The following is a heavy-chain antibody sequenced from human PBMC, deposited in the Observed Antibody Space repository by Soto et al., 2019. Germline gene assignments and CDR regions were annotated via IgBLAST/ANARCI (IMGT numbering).Heavy chain of an antibody. D-gene: IGHD3-10*01. Sequence: QVQLQESGPGLVMPSQTLSLTCTVSGGSISSGDYYWSWIRQPPGKGLEWIGYIYYSGSTYYNPSLKSRVTISVDTSKNQFSLKLSPVTAADTDVYYCARAEVRGDVNWFDPWGQGTLVTVSS. CDR1: GGSISSGDYY. V-gene: IGHV4-30-4*01. J-gene: IGHJ5*02. CDR3: ARAEVRGDVNWFDP. CDR2: IYYSGST.